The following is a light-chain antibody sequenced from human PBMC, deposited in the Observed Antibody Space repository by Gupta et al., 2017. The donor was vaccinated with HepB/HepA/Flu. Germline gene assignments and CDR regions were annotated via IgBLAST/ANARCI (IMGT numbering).Light chain of an antibody. CDR3: RQALQTPRR. CDR1: QSLLHSTGDNY. J-gene: IGKJ1*01. V-gene: IGKV2-28*01. Sequence: DIVMTQSPLSLPVTPGEPASISCRSSQSLLHSTGDNYLDWYLQKPGQSPQLLIYLGSNRASGVPDRFSGSGAGTDFTLKISRVDAEDVGVYYCRQALQTPRRFGPGTKVEIK. CDR2: LGS.